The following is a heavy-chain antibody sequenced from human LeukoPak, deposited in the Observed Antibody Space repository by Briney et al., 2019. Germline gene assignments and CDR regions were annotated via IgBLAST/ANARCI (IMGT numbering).Heavy chain of an antibody. CDR2: ISGSGGST. J-gene: IGHJ5*02. Sequence: PGGSLRLSCAASGFTFSDYYMSWIRQAPGKGLEWVSAISGSGGSTYYADSVKGRFTISRDNSKNTLYLQMNSLRAEDTAVYYCAKVGGRITIVYGSGKFWFDPWGQGTLVTVSS. CDR3: AKVGGRITIVYGSGKFWFDP. CDR1: GFTFSDYY. V-gene: IGHV3-23*01. D-gene: IGHD3-10*01.